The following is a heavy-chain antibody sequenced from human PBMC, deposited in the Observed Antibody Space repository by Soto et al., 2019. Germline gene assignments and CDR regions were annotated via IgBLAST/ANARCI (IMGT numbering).Heavy chain of an antibody. CDR1: GYTFTSYA. D-gene: IGHD2-21*02. J-gene: IGHJ4*02. CDR3: ARSIVLVTALDY. Sequence: QVQVVQSGAEEKKPGASVKVSCKASGYTFTSYAMHWVRQAPGQRLEWMGWINAGNGNTKYSQKFQGRVTITRDTSASTVYMELSSLRSEDTAVYFCARSIVLVTALDYWGQGTLVTVSS. V-gene: IGHV1-3*05. CDR2: INAGNGNT.